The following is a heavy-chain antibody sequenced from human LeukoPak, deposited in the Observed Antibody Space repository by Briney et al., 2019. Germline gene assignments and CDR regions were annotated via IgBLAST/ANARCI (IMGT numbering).Heavy chain of an antibody. CDR2: INHSGST. J-gene: IGHJ5*02. CDR3: ARGAILRVAVAKRYNWFDP. CDR1: GGSFSGYY. D-gene: IGHD2-15*01. Sequence: SETLSLTCAVYGGSFSGYYWSWIRQPPGKGLEWIGEINHSGSTNYNPSLKSRVTISVDTSKNQFSLKLSSVTAADTAVYYCARGAILRVAVAKRYNWFDPWGQGTLVTVSS. V-gene: IGHV4-34*01.